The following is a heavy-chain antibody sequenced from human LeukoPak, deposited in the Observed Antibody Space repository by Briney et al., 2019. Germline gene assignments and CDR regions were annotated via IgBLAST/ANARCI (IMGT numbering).Heavy chain of an antibody. CDR3: ARSRSFDGYCSTGAYDAGYYDS. Sequence: PSETLSLTCAVYGDSFSAYYWKWIRQAPGKPLEYIGEINHRGSSHYNPSLKTRVTLSVDTSKNQFSLMLTSVTAADTDLYFCARSRSFDGYCSTGAYDAGYYDSWGQGTPVTVSS. J-gene: IGHJ4*02. CDR1: GDSFSAYY. D-gene: IGHD2-8*02. CDR2: INHRGSS. V-gene: IGHV4-34*01.